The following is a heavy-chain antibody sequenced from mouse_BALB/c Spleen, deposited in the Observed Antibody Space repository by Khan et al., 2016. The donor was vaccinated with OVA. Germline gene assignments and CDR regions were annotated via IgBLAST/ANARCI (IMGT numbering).Heavy chain of an antibody. CDR2: IGPGSSNT. D-gene: IGHD1-1*01. CDR1: GYTFTSYW. Sequence: DLVKPGTSVKLSCKASGYTFTSYWINWIKQRPGQGLEWIGRIGPGSSNTYYNEMFKGKAALTVDTSSSIAYIQLSSLSSEDSAVYFCARENYYGRICYAMDYWGQGTSGTVSS. J-gene: IGHJ4*01. CDR3: ARENYYGRICYAMDY. V-gene: IGHV1S41*01.